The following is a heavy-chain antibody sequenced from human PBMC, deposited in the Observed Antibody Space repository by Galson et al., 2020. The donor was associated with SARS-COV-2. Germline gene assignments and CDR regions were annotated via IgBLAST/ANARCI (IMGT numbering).Heavy chain of an antibody. J-gene: IGHJ6*03. V-gene: IGHV5-51*01. CDR3: ARQVRGIAGRRFYYYYYMDV. CDR2: IYPDDSDT. CDR1: GYSFTNYY. Sequence: GESLKISCKASGYSFTNYYIAWVRQMPGKGLEWMGIIYPDDSDTRYSPSFQGQVTVSADKSISTAYLQWSSLKASDTAKYYCARQVRGIAGRRFYYYYYMDVWGKGTTVTVSS. D-gene: IGHD6-6*01.